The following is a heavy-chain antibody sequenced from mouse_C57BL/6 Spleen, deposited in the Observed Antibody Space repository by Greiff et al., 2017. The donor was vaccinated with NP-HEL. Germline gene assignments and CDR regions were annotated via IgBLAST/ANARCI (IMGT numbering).Heavy chain of an antibody. D-gene: IGHD1-1*01. CDR3: AREGIYYYGSSYGWYFDV. V-gene: IGHV5-17*01. J-gene: IGHJ1*03. CDR1: GFTFSDYG. CDR2: ISSGSSTI. Sequence: EVKLVESGGGLVKPGGSLKLSCAASGFTFSDYGMHWVRQAPEKGLEWVAYISSGSSTIYYADTVKGRFTISRDNAKNTLFLQMTSLRSEDTAMYYCAREGIYYYGSSYGWYFDVWGTETTVTVSS.